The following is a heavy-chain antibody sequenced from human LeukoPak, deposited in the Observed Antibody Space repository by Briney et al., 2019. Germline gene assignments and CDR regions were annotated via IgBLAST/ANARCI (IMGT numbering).Heavy chain of an antibody. D-gene: IGHD3-22*01. J-gene: IGHJ4*02. Sequence: GRSLRLSCAASGFTFSSYGMHWVRQAPGEGLEWVAVIWYDGSNKYYADSVKGRFTISRDNSKNTLYLQMNSLRAEDTAVYYCARDRPIVVVMQLDYWGQGTLVTVSS. CDR3: ARDRPIVVVMQLDY. V-gene: IGHV3-33*01. CDR2: IWYDGSNK. CDR1: GFTFSSYG.